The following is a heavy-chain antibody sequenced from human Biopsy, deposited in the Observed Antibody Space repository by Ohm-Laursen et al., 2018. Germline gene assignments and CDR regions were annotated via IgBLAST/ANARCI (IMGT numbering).Heavy chain of an antibody. J-gene: IGHJ6*02. D-gene: IGHD6-19*01. CDR3: VAYPSSGFFENNDDFAMDV. Sequence: SVKVSCKASGGAFTNYAINWERQAPGHGLEWMGGIITVSETAGYAERFQGRVTITADVTTTTAYMDLSGLRSEDTAVYYCVAYPSSGFFENNDDFAMDVWGQGTTVIVSS. CDR2: IITVSETA. CDR1: GGAFTNYA. V-gene: IGHV1-69*13.